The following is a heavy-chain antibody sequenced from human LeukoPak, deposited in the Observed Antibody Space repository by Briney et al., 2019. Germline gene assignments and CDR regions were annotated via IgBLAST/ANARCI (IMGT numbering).Heavy chain of an antibody. V-gene: IGHV3-11*01. CDR3: ARRWGVTTDWYFDL. Sequence: GGSLRLSCAASGFTFSDYYMSWIRQAPGKGLEWVSYLSSSGNTIYYADSVKGRFTISRDNAKNSLYLQMNSLRAEDTAVYYCARRWGVTTDWYFDLWGRGTLVTVSS. J-gene: IGHJ2*01. CDR2: LSSSGNTI. CDR1: GFTFSDYY. D-gene: IGHD4-17*01.